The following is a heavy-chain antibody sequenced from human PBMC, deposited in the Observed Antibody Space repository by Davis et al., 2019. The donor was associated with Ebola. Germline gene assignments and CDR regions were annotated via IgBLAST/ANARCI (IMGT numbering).Heavy chain of an antibody. CDR3: ARVMSDTAMVTNY. V-gene: IGHV3-11*01. CDR2: ISSSGSTI. D-gene: IGHD5-18*01. J-gene: IGHJ4*02. Sequence: PGGSLRLSCAASGFTFSDYYMSWIRQAPGKGLEWVSYISSSGSTIYYADSVKGRFTISRDNAKNSLYLQMNSLRAEDTAVYYCARVMSDTAMVTNYWGQGTLVTVSS. CDR1: GFTFSDYY.